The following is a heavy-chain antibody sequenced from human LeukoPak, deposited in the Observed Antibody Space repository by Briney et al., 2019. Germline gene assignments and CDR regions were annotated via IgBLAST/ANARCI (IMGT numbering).Heavy chain of an antibody. D-gene: IGHD3-3*01. CDR3: AKEGNAHDYDFWSGYPD. Sequence: GGSLRLFCAASGFTFSSYAMSWVRQAPGKGLEWVSAISGSGGSTYYADSVKGRFTISRDNSKNTLYLQMNSLRAEDTAVYYCAKEGNAHDYDFWSGYPDWGQGTLVTVSS. J-gene: IGHJ4*02. CDR1: GFTFSSYA. V-gene: IGHV3-23*01. CDR2: ISGSGGST.